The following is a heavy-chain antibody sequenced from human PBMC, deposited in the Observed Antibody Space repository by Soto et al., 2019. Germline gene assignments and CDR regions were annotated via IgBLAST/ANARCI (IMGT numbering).Heavy chain of an antibody. J-gene: IGHJ4*02. CDR2: MNPNSGNT. Sequence: ASVKVSCKASGYTFTSYDINWVRQATGQGLEWMGWMNPNSGNTGYAQKFQGRVTMTRNTSISTAYMELSSLRSEDTAVYYCARGLKCSSTSCYRYWGQGTLVTDSS. CDR1: GYTFTSYD. CDR3: ARGLKCSSTSCYRY. V-gene: IGHV1-8*01. D-gene: IGHD2-2*02.